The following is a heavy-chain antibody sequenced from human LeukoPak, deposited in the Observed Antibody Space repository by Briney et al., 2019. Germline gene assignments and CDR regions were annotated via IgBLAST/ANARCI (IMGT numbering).Heavy chain of an antibody. CDR1: GFTFSNYW. J-gene: IGHJ6*03. CDR2: IKTDGSEK. D-gene: IGHD3-3*02. CDR3: ARLLATWDYYYMDV. Sequence: GGSLRLSCEGSGFTFSNYWMGWVRQAPGKGLQWVANIKTDGSEKYYVDSVKGRFTISRDNAKNSVFLQMDSLRDEDTGVYFCARLLATWDYYYMDVWGKGTTVTVSS. V-gene: IGHV3-7*01.